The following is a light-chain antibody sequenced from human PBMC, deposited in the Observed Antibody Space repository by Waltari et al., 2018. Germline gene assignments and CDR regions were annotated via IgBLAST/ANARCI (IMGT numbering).Light chain of an antibody. CDR3: MQSIQLPS. J-gene: IGKJ4*01. CDR2: EVS. Sequence: VVTPPPRSLSVTPGQPASISCKSIQSPLHTNGEIFLSWYLQKQGQAPNLLIYEVSKRFSGVPDRFSGSGSGTDFTLKSSRVEAEDVGVYYCMQSIQLPSFGGGTKVESK. CDR1: QSPLHTNGEIF. V-gene: IGKV2D-29*01.